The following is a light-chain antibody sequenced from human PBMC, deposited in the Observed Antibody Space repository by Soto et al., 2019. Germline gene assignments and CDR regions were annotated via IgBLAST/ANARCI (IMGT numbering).Light chain of an antibody. V-gene: IGKV2-28*01. CDR2: LGS. Sequence: DIKMTQSPLSLPVTPGEPASISCRSSQSLLHSNGYNYLDWYLQKPGQSPQLLIYLGSNRASGVPDRFSGSGSGTDFTLKISRVEAEDVGVYYCMQALQTLGTFGQGTKVDIK. CDR1: QSLLHSNGYNY. CDR3: MQALQTLGT. J-gene: IGKJ1*01.